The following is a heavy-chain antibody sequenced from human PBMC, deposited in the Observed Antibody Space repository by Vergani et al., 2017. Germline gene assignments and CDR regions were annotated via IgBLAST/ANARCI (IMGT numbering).Heavy chain of an antibody. CDR1: GFTFSSYG. CDR3: AKDGASYDILTGYLGG. D-gene: IGHD3-9*01. Sequence: QVQLVESGGGVVQPGGSLSLSCAASGFTFSSYGMHWVRQAPGKGLEWVAFIRYDGSNKYYADSVKGRFTISRDNSKNTLYLQMNSLRAEDTAVYYCAKDGASYDILTGYLGGWGQGTLVTVSS. CDR2: IRYDGSNK. V-gene: IGHV3-30*02. J-gene: IGHJ4*02.